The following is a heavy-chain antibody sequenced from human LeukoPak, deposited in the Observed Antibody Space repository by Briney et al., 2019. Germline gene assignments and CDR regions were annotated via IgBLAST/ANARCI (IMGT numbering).Heavy chain of an antibody. CDR2: INHSGST. CDR1: GGSFSGYY. CDR3: ARGKVVVGTLAAFDI. V-gene: IGHV4-34*01. Sequence: KPSETLSLTCAVYGGSFSGYYWSWIRQPPGKGLDWIGEINHSGSTNYNPSLKSRVTISVDTSKNQFSLKLSSVTAADTAVYYCARGKVVVGTLAAFDIWGQGTMVTVSS. D-gene: IGHD3-22*01. J-gene: IGHJ3*02.